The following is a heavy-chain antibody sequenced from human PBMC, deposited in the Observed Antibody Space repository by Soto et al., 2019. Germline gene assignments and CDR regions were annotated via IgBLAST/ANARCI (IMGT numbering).Heavy chain of an antibody. Sequence: SPTNGFSGGFINSTDYYWGRVRHPPGKGVEWIRNIDYNGVTYYNPTLKSRVTVSKDTSKNQFSLKLTSVTAADTAVYYCGRVFVGATGGTDSDSWGQGTLVTVSS. CDR2: IDYNGVT. CDR1: GGFINSTDYY. D-gene: IGHD2-15*01. V-gene: IGHV4-39*01. J-gene: IGHJ4*02. CDR3: GRVFVGATGGTDSDS.